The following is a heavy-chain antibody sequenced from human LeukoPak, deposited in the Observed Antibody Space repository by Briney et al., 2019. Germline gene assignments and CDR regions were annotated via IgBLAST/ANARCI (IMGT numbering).Heavy chain of an antibody. CDR3: LLIILGGSSQH. V-gene: IGHV3-74*01. D-gene: IGHD3-3*01. J-gene: IGHJ1*01. Sequence: GGSLRLSCAASGLTFNNYWMHWVRQAPGKGLVWVSRIKSDGQITTCADSVKGRFTTSRDNAKNTFYLQMNSLRVGDAAVYHCLLIILGGSSQHWGQGTLVSVSS. CDR1: GLTFNNYW. CDR2: IKSDGQIT.